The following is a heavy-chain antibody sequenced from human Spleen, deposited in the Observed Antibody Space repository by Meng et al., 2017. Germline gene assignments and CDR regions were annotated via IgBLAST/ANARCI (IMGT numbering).Heavy chain of an antibody. CDR2: INPKSGDT. Sequence: VPLGQSGAEVKKPGDSVKVSCKASGYTFPDYWLHWVRRAPGQGLEWMGRINPKSGDTHYAQRFQGRVTMTGDTSISTAYMELSGLRSDDTAMYYCARDEDISAAGKLFGDYWGQGTLVTVSS. J-gene: IGHJ4*02. CDR1: GYTFPDYW. V-gene: IGHV1-2*06. CDR3: ARDEDISAAGKLFGDY. D-gene: IGHD6-13*01.